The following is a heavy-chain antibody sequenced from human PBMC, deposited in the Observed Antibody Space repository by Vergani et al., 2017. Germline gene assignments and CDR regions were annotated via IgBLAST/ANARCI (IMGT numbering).Heavy chain of an antibody. D-gene: IGHD3-10*01. J-gene: IGHJ4*02. Sequence: EVQLVESGGGLVKPGGSLRLSCAASGFTFSNAWMNWVRQAPGKGLEWVGRIKSKTDGGTTDYAAPVKGRFTISRDDSKNTLYLQMNSLKTEDTAVYYCTTVFYGSGSYYNDTPWYWGQGTLVTVAS. CDR1: GFTFSNAW. CDR3: TTVFYGSGSYYNDTPWY. CDR2: IKSKTDGGTT. V-gene: IGHV3-15*07.